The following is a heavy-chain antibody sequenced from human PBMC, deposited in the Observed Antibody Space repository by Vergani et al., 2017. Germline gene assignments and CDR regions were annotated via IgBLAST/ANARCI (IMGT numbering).Heavy chain of an antibody. CDR2: IDHTGRP. V-gene: IGHV4-34*01. CDR3: ARVNTETNGHHYHYYYIDV. Sequence: QVQLQQWGGGLLKPSETLSLTCVVNGGSFTSYHWTWIRQSPGEGLEWVGDIDHTGRPDYNPSLKSRLTMSVDKSRNQFSLTLNAVTATDTAIYFCARVNTETNGHHYHYYYIDVWGQGTAVTVS. D-gene: IGHD4-11*01. CDR1: GGSFTSYH. J-gene: IGHJ6*03.